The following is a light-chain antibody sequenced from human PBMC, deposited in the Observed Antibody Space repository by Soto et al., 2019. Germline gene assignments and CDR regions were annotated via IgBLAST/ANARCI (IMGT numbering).Light chain of an antibody. CDR1: SSDIGSYTS. CDR2: EVS. V-gene: IGLV2-14*01. Sequence: QSVLTQPASVSGSPGQSITISCTGTSSDIGSYTSVSWFQHHPGKAPKLMIYEVSNRPSGVSNRFSGSKSGNTASLTISGLQAEDEGTYYCSSFTSSSTVVFGGGTKLTVL. J-gene: IGLJ2*01. CDR3: SSFTSSSTVV.